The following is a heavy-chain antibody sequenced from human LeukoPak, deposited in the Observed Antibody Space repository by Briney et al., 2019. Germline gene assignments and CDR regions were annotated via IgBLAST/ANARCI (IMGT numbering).Heavy chain of an antibody. CDR1: GGSISSSSYY. V-gene: IGHV4-39*07. D-gene: IGHD3-22*01. CDR2: IYYSGST. J-gene: IGHJ4*02. CDR3: AGGGTYYYDSSGYSRVDY. Sequence: SETLSLTCTVSGGSISSSSYYWGWIRQPPGKGLEWIGSIYYSGSTYYNPSLKSRVTISVDTSKNQFSLKLSSVTAADTAVYYCAGGGTYYYDSSGYSRVDYWGQGTLVTVSS.